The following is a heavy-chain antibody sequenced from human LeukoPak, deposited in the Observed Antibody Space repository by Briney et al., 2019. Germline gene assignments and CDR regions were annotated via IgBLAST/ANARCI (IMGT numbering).Heavy chain of an antibody. CDR2: IVVGSGNT. CDR3: AAVLGSGSYLYYFDY. CDR1: GFTFTSSA. J-gene: IGHJ4*02. V-gene: IGHV1-58*01. D-gene: IGHD3-10*01. Sequence: SVKVSCKASGFTFTSSAVQWVRQARGQRLEWTGWIVVGSGNTNYAQKFQERVTITRDMSTSTAYMELSSLRSEDTAVYYCAAVLGSGSYLYYFDYWGQGTLVTVSS.